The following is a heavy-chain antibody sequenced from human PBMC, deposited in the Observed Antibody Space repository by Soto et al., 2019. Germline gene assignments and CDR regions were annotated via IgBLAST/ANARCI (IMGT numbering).Heavy chain of an antibody. V-gene: IGHV3-23*01. Sequence: EVQLLESGGGLVQPGGSLRLSCAASGFTFRNYAMTWVRQAPGQGLEWVSTIRTSAVDTHYADSVKGRLTISRDDSTNTVYLQMNRMRAEDTAVYYCAKEALNSYGHHFDSCGQGTLVTVS. CDR3: AKEALNSYGHHFDS. J-gene: IGHJ4*02. D-gene: IGHD5-18*01. CDR2: IRTSAVDT. CDR1: GFTFRNYA.